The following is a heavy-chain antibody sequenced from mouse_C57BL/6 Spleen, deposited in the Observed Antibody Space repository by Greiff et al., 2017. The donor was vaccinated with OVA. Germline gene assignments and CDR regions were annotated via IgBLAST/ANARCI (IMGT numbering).Heavy chain of an antibody. CDR1: GFTFSNYW. D-gene: IGHD1-1*02. CDR2: IRLKSDNYAT. J-gene: IGHJ2*01. Sequence: EVQGVESGGGLVQPGGSMKLSCVASGFTFSNYWMNWVRQSPEKGLEWVAQIRLKSDNYATHHEESVKGRFTISRDDSKSSVYMNMNIVRAEDTGIYYCAGGGNDYWGQGTTLTVSS. V-gene: IGHV6-3*01. CDR3: AGGGNDY.